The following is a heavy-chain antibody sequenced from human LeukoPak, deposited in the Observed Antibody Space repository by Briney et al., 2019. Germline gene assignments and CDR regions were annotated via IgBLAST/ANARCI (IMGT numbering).Heavy chain of an antibody. CDR3: ARVAEYSSSWYRGPGAFDI. Sequence: ASVKVSCKASGYTFTSYAMNWVRQAPGQGLEWMGWTNINTGNPTYAQGFTGRFVFSLDTSDSTAYLQISSLKAEDTAVDYCARVAEYSSSWYRGPGAFDIWGQGTSVSVSS. J-gene: IGHJ3*02. V-gene: IGHV7-4-1*02. CDR1: GYTFTSYA. D-gene: IGHD6-13*01. CDR2: TNINTGNP.